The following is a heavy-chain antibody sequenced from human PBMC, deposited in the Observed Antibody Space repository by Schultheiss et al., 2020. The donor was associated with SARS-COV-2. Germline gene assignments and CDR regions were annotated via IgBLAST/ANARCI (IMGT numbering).Heavy chain of an antibody. CDR3: ARDRDGYYDSSDYYADAFDI. V-gene: IGHV3-30-3*01. D-gene: IGHD3-22*01. CDR1: GFTFSSYA. J-gene: IGHJ3*02. Sequence: GGSLRLSCAASGFTFSSYAMHWVRQAPGKGLEWVAVISYDGSNKYYADSVKGRFTISRDNSKNTLYLQMNSLRAEDTAVYYCARDRDGYYDSSDYYADAFDIWGQGTMVTVSS. CDR2: ISYDGSNK.